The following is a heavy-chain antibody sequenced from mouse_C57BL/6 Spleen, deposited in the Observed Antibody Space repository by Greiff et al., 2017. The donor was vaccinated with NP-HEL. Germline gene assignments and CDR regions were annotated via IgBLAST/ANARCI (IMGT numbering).Heavy chain of an antibody. CDR3: ARRGGQLGAMDY. CDR2: IDPSDSYT. CDR1: GYTFTSYW. J-gene: IGHJ4*01. V-gene: IGHV1-69*01. D-gene: IGHD3-1*01. Sequence: QVQLQQPGAELVMPGASVKLSCKASGYTFTSYWMHWVKQRPGQGLEWIGEIDPSDSYTNYNQTFKGKSTLTVDKSSSTAYMQLSSLTSEDSAVYYCARRGGQLGAMDYWGQGTSVTVSS.